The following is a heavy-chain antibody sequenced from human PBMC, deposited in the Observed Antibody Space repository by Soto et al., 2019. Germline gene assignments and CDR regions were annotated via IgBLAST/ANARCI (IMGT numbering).Heavy chain of an antibody. Sequence: GSLRLSCAASRFTFSSYAMSWVRQAPGKGLEWVSAISGSGGSTYYADSVKGRFTISRDNSKNTLYLQMNSLRAEDTAVYYCAKDPSSPTTVTTLYYWGQGTLVTVSS. J-gene: IGHJ4*02. CDR3: AKDPSSPTTVTTLYY. V-gene: IGHV3-23*01. CDR1: RFTFSSYA. CDR2: ISGSGGST. D-gene: IGHD4-17*01.